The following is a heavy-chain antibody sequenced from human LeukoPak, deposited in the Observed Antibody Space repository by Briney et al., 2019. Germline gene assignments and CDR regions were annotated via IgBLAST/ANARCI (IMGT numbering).Heavy chain of an antibody. CDR2: INHSGST. D-gene: IGHD3-10*01. J-gene: IGHJ5*02. CDR3: ARGSMVRGVIIPNNWFDP. CDR1: GGSFSGYY. Sequence: SETLSLTCAVYGGSFSGYYWSWIRQPPGKGLEWIGEINHSGSTNYDPSLKSRVTISVDTSKNQFSLKLSSVTAADTAVYYCARGSMVRGVIIPNNWFDPWGQGTLVTVSS. V-gene: IGHV4-34*01.